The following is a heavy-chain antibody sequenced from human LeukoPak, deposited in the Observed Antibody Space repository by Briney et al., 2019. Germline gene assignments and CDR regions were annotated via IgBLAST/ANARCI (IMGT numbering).Heavy chain of an antibody. J-gene: IGHJ4*02. CDR3: AGGISGSYFPFDY. Sequence: SETLSLTCTVSGGSISSYYWSWIRQPPGKGLEWIGYIYYSGSTNYNPSLKSRVTISVDTSKNQFSLKLSSVTAADTAVYYCAGGISGSYFPFDYWGRGTLVTVSS. D-gene: IGHD1-26*01. CDR1: GGSISSYY. V-gene: IGHV4-59*01. CDR2: IYYSGST.